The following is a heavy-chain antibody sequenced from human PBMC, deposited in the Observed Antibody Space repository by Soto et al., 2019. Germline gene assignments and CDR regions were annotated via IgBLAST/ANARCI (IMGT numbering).Heavy chain of an antibody. CDR3: ARDGIAAAGGAFDI. CDR2: IWYDGSNK. Sequence: GGSLRLSCAASGFTFSSYGMHWVRQAPGKGLEWVAVIWYDGSNKYYADSVKGRFTISRDNSKNTLYLQMNSLRAEDTAVNYCARDGIAAAGGAFDIWGQGTMVTVSS. CDR1: GFTFSSYG. D-gene: IGHD6-13*01. J-gene: IGHJ3*02. V-gene: IGHV3-33*01.